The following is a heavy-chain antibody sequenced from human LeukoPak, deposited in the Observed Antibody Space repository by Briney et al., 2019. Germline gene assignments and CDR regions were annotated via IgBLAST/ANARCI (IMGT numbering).Heavy chain of an antibody. J-gene: IGHJ3*02. D-gene: IGHD6-6*01. Sequence: ASVKVSFKASGYTFTGYYIHWVRPAPGQGLEWMGWIYPYSGDTNYAQNFQGRVTMTRDTSISTAYMELSSLKYDDTAVYYCARDRNSGSSLDIWGEGTMLTVSS. CDR3: ARDRNSGSSLDI. V-gene: IGHV1-2*02. CDR1: GYTFTGYY. CDR2: IYPYSGDT.